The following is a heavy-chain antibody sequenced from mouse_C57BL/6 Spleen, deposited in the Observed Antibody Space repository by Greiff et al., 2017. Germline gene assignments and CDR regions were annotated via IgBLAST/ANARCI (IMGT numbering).Heavy chain of an antibody. CDR1: GFNIKDTY. CDR3: ARLLGTPLCIAD. V-gene: IGHV14-3*01. D-gene: IGHD2-14*01. Sequence: VQLQQSVAELVRPGASVKLSCTASGFNIKDTYMHWVKQRPEPGLEWIGRIDPANGNTKYAPKFQGKATITADTSSNTAYLQLSSLTSEDTAVYYGARLLGTPLCIADGGQGTSVTGSS. J-gene: IGHJ4*01. CDR2: IDPANGNT.